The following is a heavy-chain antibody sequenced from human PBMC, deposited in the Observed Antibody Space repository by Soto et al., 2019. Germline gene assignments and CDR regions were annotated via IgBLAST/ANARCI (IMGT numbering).Heavy chain of an antibody. V-gene: IGHV1-58*01. CDR3: AAYSSSSGTTYYGMDV. Sequence: QMQLVQSGPEVKKPGTSVKVSCKASGFTFTSSAVQWVRQARGQRLEWIGWIVVGSGNTNYAQKFQERVTITRDMSTSTAYMELSSLRSEDTAVYYCAAYSSSSGTTYYGMDVWGQGTTVTVSS. J-gene: IGHJ6*02. CDR1: GFTFTSSA. CDR2: IVVGSGNT. D-gene: IGHD6-6*01.